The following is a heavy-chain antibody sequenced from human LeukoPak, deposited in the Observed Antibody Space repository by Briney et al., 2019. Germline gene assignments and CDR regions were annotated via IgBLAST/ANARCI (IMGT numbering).Heavy chain of an antibody. V-gene: IGHV4-59*11. CDR3: ARDLVTVTKGFDI. J-gene: IGHJ3*02. D-gene: IGHD4-17*01. CDR1: GDSFSSHY. Sequence: SETLSLTCAVSGDSFSSHYWTWIRHPPGRGLEWIGYISYIGSTNYNPSLKSRVTISIDTSKNQFSLKLSSVTTADTAAYYCARDLVTVTKGFDIWGLGTMVSVSS. CDR2: ISYIGST.